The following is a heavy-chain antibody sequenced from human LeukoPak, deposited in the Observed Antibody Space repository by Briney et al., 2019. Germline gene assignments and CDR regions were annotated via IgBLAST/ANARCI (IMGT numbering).Heavy chain of an antibody. CDR1: GYTFTGYY. CDR3: ARASRIRYCSSTSCPWYYYMDV. D-gene: IGHD2-2*01. V-gene: IGHV1-2*02. J-gene: IGHJ6*03. CDR2: INPNSGGT. Sequence: ASVKVSCKASGYTFTGYYMHWVRQAPGQGLEWMGWINPNSGGTNYAQKFQGRVTMTRDTSISTAYMELSRLRSDDTAVYYCARASRIRYCSSTSCPWYYYMDVWGKGTTVTISS.